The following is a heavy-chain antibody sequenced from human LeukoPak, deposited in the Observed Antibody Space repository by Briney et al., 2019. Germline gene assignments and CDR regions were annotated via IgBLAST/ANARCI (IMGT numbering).Heavy chain of an antibody. Sequence: GESLQISCKGSGSSFTSYWIGWVRQMPGKGLEWMGIIYPGDSDTRYSPSFQGQVTISADRSISTAYLQWSSLKASDTAMYYCARLPKDIVVVVAATHWGQGTLVTVSS. CDR1: GSSFTSYW. CDR2: IYPGDSDT. D-gene: IGHD2-15*01. J-gene: IGHJ4*02. V-gene: IGHV5-51*01. CDR3: ARLPKDIVVVVAATH.